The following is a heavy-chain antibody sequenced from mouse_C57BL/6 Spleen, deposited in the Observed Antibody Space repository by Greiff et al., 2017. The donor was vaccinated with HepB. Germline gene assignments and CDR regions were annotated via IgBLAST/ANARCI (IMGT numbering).Heavy chain of an antibody. J-gene: IGHJ2*01. Sequence: EVQRVESGGGLVKPGGSLKLSCAASGFTFSSYAMSWVRQTPEKRLEWVATISDGGSYTYYPDNVKGRFTISRDNAKNNLYLQMSHLKSEDTAMYYCARVGPYDGYYVYYFDYWGQGTTLTVSS. CDR2: ISDGGSYT. D-gene: IGHD2-3*01. V-gene: IGHV5-4*01. CDR1: GFTFSSYA. CDR3: ARVGPYDGYYVYYFDY.